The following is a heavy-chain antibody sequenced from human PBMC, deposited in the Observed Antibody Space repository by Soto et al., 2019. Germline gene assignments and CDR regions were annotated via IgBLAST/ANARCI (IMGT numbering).Heavy chain of an antibody. V-gene: IGHV1-3*01. D-gene: IGHD2-2*01. CDR3: ASQSPGYIVVVPVAPFHH. J-gene: IGHJ1*01. CDR2: INAGNGNT. Sequence: GASVKVSCKASGYTSNKYAIHWVRQAPGKSLEWMGWINAGNGNTKYSQKFQGRVTVSRDTSATTAYMELSSLRSEDTAVYYCASQSPGYIVVVPVAPFHHWGQGTLVTLSS. CDR1: GYTSNKYA.